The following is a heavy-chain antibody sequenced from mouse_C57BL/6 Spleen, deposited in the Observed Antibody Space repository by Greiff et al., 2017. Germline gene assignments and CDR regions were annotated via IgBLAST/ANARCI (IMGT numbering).Heavy chain of an antibody. J-gene: IGHJ4*01. D-gene: IGHD2-14*01. Sequence: EVQLVESGEGLVKPGGSLKLSCAASGFTFSSYAMSWVRQTPEKRLEWVAYISSGGDYIYYADTVKGRFTISRDNARNTLYLQMSSLKSEDTAMYYCTRAKGVLDAMDYWGQGTSVTVSS. CDR3: TRAKGVLDAMDY. CDR1: GFTFSSYA. CDR2: ISSGGDYI. V-gene: IGHV5-9-1*02.